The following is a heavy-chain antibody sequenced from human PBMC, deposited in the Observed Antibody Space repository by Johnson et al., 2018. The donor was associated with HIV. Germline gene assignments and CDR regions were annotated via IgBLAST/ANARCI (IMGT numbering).Heavy chain of an antibody. CDR1: GFTFSSYG. V-gene: IGHV3-30*18. Sequence: QVQLVESGGGVVQPGRSLRLSCAASGFTFSSYGMHWVRQAPGKGLEWVAVISYDGSNKYYADSVKGRFTISRDNTENTLYLQMNSLRAEDTAVYYCAKTAAADAFDIWGQGTMVTVSS. D-gene: IGHD2-2*01. J-gene: IGHJ3*02. CDR2: ISYDGSNK. CDR3: AKTAAADAFDI.